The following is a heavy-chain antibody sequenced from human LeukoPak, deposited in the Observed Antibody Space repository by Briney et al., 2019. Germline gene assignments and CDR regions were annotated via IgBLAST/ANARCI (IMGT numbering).Heavy chain of an antibody. CDR3: ARDSTTTVTHLDY. CDR2: MSSSTSAI. V-gene: IGHV3-48*01. Sequence: GGSLRLSCAASGVTFSSYNMNWVRQAPGKGLEWVSYMSSSTSAIYYADSVKGRFTISRDNAKNSLYLQMNSLRAEDTAVYYCARDSTTTVTHLDYWGQGTLVTVSS. J-gene: IGHJ4*02. D-gene: IGHD4-17*01. CDR1: GVTFSSYN.